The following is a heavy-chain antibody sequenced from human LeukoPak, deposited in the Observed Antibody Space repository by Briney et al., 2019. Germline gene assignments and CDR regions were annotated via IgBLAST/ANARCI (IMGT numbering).Heavy chain of an antibody. CDR3: ARGGSGYSYH. J-gene: IGHJ4*02. CDR2: INSDGTTT. Sequence: GESLRLSCVASGLTFSSYWMHWVRQAPGKGLVWVSRINSDGTTTSYADSVKGRFTISRDNGKNTVYLQMNSLRAEDTAVYYCARGGSGYSYHWGQGTLVTVSS. D-gene: IGHD5-18*01. CDR1: GLTFSSYW. V-gene: IGHV3-74*01.